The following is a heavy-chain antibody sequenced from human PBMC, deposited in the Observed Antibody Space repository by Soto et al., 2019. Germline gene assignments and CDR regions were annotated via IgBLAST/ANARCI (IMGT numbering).Heavy chain of an antibody. V-gene: IGHV3-74*01. J-gene: IGHJ4*02. CDR1: GFTFSSYW. CDR3: VRTSLGVAAATREDY. Sequence: EVQLVASGGGLVQPGGSLRLSCAASGFTFSSYWMHWVRQAPGKGLEWVAGINSDGSSTNYADSVKGRFTISRDNAKNTLYLKMTFLRAEDTAGYYCVRTSLGVAAATREDYWGQGTLVTVSS. D-gene: IGHD6-25*01. CDR2: INSDGSST.